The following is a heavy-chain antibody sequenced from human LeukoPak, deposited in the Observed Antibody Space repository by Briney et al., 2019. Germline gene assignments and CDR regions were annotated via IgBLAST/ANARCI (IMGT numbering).Heavy chain of an antibody. CDR1: GFTFASYA. D-gene: IGHD3-22*01. CDR2: ISPSGDRT. V-gene: IGHV3-23*01. CDR3: AIMHGYYDGSGYWVQ. Sequence: GGSLRLSCAASGFTFASYAMSWVRQAPGKGLEWVSFISPSGDRTSNADSVEGRFTISRDNPRNTLYLQMNSLRDEDTAVYYCAIMHGYYDGSGYWVQWGQGTLVTVSS. J-gene: IGHJ4*02.